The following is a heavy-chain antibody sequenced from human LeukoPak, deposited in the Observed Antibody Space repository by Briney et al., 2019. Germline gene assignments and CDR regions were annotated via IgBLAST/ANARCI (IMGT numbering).Heavy chain of an antibody. CDR1: GFTFSSYG. CDR3: AKVDY. Sequence: GGSLRLSCAASGFTFSSYGVHWVRQAPGKGLEWVAVISYDGSNKYYADSVKGRFTISRDNSKNTLYLQMNSLRAEDTAVYYCAKVDYWGQGTLVTVSS. CDR2: ISYDGSNK. J-gene: IGHJ4*02. V-gene: IGHV3-30*18.